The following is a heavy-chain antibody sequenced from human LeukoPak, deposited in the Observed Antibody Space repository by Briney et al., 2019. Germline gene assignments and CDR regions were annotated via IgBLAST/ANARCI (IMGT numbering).Heavy chain of an antibody. D-gene: IGHD3-22*01. CDR2: FDPEDGET. Sequence: ASVKVSCKVSGYTLTEFSLHWLRQAPGKGLEWMGGFDPEDGETIYAQELRGRVTMTRDTSTDTAYMELSSLRSEDTAVYYCATWYYYDSSDYYLADYWGQGTLVTVSS. CDR1: GYTLTEFS. V-gene: IGHV1-24*01. CDR3: ATWYYYDSSDYYLADY. J-gene: IGHJ4*02.